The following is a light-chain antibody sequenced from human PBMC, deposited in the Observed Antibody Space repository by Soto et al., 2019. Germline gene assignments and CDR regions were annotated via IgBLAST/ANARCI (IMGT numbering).Light chain of an antibody. V-gene: IGKV1-27*01. Sequence: DVQMTQSPSSLSAFVGDRVTITCRASQGIAPYLAWFQQKPGKVPKLLIYATSTLQSGVPSRFSGSGSGTDFTLTINSLQHEDVETYYCQKYNSATLTFGGGTKVDIK. J-gene: IGKJ4*01. CDR3: QKYNSATLT. CDR2: ATS. CDR1: QGIAPY.